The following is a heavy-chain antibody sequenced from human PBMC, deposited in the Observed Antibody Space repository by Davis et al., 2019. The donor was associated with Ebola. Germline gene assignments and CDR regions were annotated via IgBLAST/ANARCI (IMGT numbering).Heavy chain of an antibody. D-gene: IGHD3-10*01. CDR2: INHSGST. CDR1: GGSFSGYY. Sequence: SETLSLTCAVSGGSFSGYYWTWIRQPPGKGLEWIGEINHSGSTRYTPSLRSRVTISVDTSKNQFSLKLSSVTAPDTAVYYCARGHYYYGSGSFSYYHYYMDVWGTGTTVTVSS. J-gene: IGHJ6*03. CDR3: ARGHYYYGSGSFSYYHYYMDV. V-gene: IGHV4-34*01.